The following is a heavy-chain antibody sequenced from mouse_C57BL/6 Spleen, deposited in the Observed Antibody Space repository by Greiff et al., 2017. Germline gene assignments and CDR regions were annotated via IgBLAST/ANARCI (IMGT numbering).Heavy chain of an antibody. J-gene: IGHJ4*01. CDR3: TTVEGAMDY. Sequence: LVESGAELVRPGASVKLSCTASGFNIKDDYMHWVKQRPEQGLEWIGWIDPENGDTEYASKFQGKATITADTSSNTAYLQLSSLTSEDTAVYYCTTVEGAMDYWGQGTSVTVSS. CDR2: IDPENGDT. V-gene: IGHV14-4*01. CDR1: GFNIKDDY. D-gene: IGHD1-1*01.